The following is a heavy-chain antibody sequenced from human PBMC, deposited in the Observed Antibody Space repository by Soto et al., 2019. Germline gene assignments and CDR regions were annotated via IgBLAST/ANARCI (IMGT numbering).Heavy chain of an antibody. CDR3: ARESYFSSYGMDV. CDR1: GLSFSDDY. J-gene: IGHJ6*02. CDR2: ISGSSRTI. Sequence: PGGSLRLSCAASGLSFSDDYMNWIRQVPGKGLEWVSYISGSSRTIYYADSVRGRFTVSRDNAQNSLFLQMNSLRTEDTAVYYCARESYFSSYGMDVWGQGTTVTVSS. V-gene: IGHV3-11*01.